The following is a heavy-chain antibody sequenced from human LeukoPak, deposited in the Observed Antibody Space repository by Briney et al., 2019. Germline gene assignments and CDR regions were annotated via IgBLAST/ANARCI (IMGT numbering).Heavy chain of an antibody. D-gene: IGHD5/OR15-5a*01. CDR2: MNPNSGNT. Sequence: ASVKVSCKASGYTFTSYDINWVRQATGQGLEWMGWMNPNSGNTGYAQKFQGRVTMTRNTSISTAYMELSSLRSEDTAVYYCARVGSTMYYYYYGMDVWGQGTMVTVSS. V-gene: IGHV1-8*01. CDR1: GYTFTSYD. J-gene: IGHJ6*02. CDR3: ARVGSTMYYYYYGMDV.